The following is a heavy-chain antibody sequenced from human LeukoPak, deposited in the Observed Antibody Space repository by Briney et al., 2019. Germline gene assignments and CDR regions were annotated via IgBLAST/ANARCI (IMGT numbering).Heavy chain of an antibody. D-gene: IGHD6-19*01. CDR2: IYSGGST. Sequence: VRSLRLSCAASGFTVSSNYMSCGRQAPGKRLEGVSVIYSGGSTYYADSVKGRFTISRHNSKNTLYIQMNSLRAEDTAVYYRARERIAVNQEKDYYYGMDVWGQGNTVTVSS. CDR1: GFTVSSNY. J-gene: IGHJ6*02. CDR3: ARERIAVNQEKDYYYGMDV. V-gene: IGHV3-53*04.